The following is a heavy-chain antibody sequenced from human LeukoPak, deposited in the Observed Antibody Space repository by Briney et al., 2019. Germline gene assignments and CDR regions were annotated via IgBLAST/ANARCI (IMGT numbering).Heavy chain of an antibody. Sequence: PGGSLRLSCAASGFTFDDYGMSWVRQAPGKGLEWVSGVNWNGGSTVYADSVKGRFTISRDNAKNSLYLQMNSLRAEDTALYYCAREASYDSSGYQGSTYDAFDIWGQGTMVTVSS. CDR1: GFTFDDYG. J-gene: IGHJ3*02. CDR2: VNWNGGST. CDR3: AREASYDSSGYQGSTYDAFDI. V-gene: IGHV3-20*04. D-gene: IGHD3-22*01.